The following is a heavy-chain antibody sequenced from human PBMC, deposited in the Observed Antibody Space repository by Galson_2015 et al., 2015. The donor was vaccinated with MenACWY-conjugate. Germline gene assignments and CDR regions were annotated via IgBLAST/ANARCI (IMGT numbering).Heavy chain of an antibody. CDR2: VSYGASSK. CDR1: GFRFSSYT. V-gene: IGHV3-30*10. CDR3: VRAEGWLRSAFDI. Sequence: LRLSCAASGFRFSSYTLYWVRQAPGKGLEWVAVVSYGASSKYYRDSVQGRFTISRDNSKNTVFLQMNSLRPEDSAVYYCVRAEGWLRSAFDIWGQGTMVTVSS. D-gene: IGHD5-24*01. J-gene: IGHJ3*02.